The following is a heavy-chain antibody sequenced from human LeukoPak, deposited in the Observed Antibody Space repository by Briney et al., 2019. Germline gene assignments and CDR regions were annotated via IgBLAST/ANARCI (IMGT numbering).Heavy chain of an antibody. CDR2: IYSKTDGGTI. CDR3: ASDWAPTRTSGRPFDY. Sequence: GGSLRLSCAASKFTFSNAWMSWVRQAPGKGLEWVGRIYSKTDGGTIDYAAPVKDRFTISRDDSKNTLYLQMNSLKTEDTAVYYCASDWAPTRTSGRPFDYWGQGTLVTVSS. J-gene: IGHJ4*02. D-gene: IGHD3-10*01. CDR1: KFTFSNAW. V-gene: IGHV3-15*01.